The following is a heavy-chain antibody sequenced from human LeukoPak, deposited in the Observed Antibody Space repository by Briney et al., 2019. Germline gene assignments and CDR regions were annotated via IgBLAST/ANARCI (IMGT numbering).Heavy chain of an antibody. CDR3: ARVLGPLDV. CDR2: INHSGST. J-gene: IGHJ6*02. Sequence: PSETLSLTCAVYGGSFSGYYWSWIRQPPGKGLEWIGEINHSGSTNYNPSLKSRVTISVDTSKNQFSLKLSSVTAADTAVYYCARVLGPLDVWDQGATVTVSS. D-gene: IGHD2-8*01. CDR1: GGSFSGYY. V-gene: IGHV4-34*01.